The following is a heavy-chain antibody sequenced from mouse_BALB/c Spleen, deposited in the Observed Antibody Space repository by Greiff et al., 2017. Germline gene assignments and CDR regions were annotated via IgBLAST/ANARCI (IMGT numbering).Heavy chain of an antibody. J-gene: IGHJ4*01. CDR2: IDPENGDT. V-gene: IGHV14-4*02. D-gene: IGHD1-1*01. CDR3: NACGKGMDD. Sequence: VQLQQSGAELVRSGASVKLSCTASGFNIKDYYMHWVKQRPEQGLEWIGWIDPENGDTEYAPKFQGKATMTADTSSNTAYLQLSSLTSEDTAVYYCNACGKGMDDWGQGTSVTVSS. CDR1: GFNIKDYY.